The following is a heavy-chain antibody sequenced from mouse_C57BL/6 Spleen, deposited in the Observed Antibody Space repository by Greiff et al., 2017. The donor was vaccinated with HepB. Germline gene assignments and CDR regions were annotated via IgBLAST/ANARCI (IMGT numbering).Heavy chain of an antibody. CDR2: INPSNGGT. D-gene: IGHD2-4*01. CDR3: ARQDTPIYYDYDGYYFDY. Sequence: QVQLQQPGTELVKPGASVKLSCKASGYTFTSYWMHWVKQRPGQGLEWIGNINPSNGGTNYNEKFKSKATLTVDKSSSTAYMQLSSLTSEDSAVYYCARQDTPIYYDYDGYYFDYWGQGTTLTVSS. CDR1: GYTFTSYW. V-gene: IGHV1-53*01. J-gene: IGHJ2*01.